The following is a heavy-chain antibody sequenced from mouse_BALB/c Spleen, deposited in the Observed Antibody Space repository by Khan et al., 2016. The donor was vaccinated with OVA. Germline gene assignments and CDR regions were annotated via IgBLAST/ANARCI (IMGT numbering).Heavy chain of an antibody. CDR3: AREVALYYFEY. D-gene: IGHD1-1*02. CDR1: GYIFTSYW. V-gene: IGHV1S132*01. CDR2: IYPGTDNS. Sequence: QVQLQQSGAELVRPGASVKLSCKTSGYIFTSYWIHWVKQRSGQGLEWIARIYPGTDNSYYSEKVKDKATLTADKSSSTAYMQLSSLKSEDSAVYFCAREVALYYFEYWGQGTTLTVSS. J-gene: IGHJ2*01.